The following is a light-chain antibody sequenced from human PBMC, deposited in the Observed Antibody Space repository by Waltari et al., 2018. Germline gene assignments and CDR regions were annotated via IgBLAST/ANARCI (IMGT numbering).Light chain of an antibody. J-gene: IGLJ1*01. V-gene: IGLV2-14*03. CDR3: NSYTSSNTRV. Sequence: QSALTQPASVSGSPGQSITISCTGSSSDVGGYDFVSWYQQHPGKVPKLIIYDVSHRPSGVSTRFSGSKSGNTASRTISGLQSEDEADYYCNSYTSSNTRVFGTGTRVTVL. CDR1: SSDVGGYDF. CDR2: DVS.